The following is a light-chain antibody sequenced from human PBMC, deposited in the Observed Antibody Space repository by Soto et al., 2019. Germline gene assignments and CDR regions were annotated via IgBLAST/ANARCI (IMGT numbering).Light chain of an antibody. Sequence: DIQLTQSPVPLSASVGERATITCRASQSSSSWLAWYQQKSGKPPNLLLYKASNLQAGVPPRFSGSGSGTEFTLTISGLQTEDFATYYCQHYHSYPLTFGQGTKVEI. V-gene: IGKV1-5*03. J-gene: IGKJ1*01. CDR2: KAS. CDR3: QHYHSYPLT. CDR1: QSSSSW.